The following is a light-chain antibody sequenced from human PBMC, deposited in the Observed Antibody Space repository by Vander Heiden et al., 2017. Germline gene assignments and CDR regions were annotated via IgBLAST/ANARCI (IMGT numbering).Light chain of an antibody. V-gene: IGKV1-39*01. CDR1: QSISSY. CDR2: AAS. J-gene: IGKJ2*01. Sequence: DIQMTPSPSSLSASVGDRVTITCRASQSISSYLNWYQQKPGKAPKRLIYAASSLQSGGPSRFSGSGSGTDFTLTISSLQPEDFATYYCQQSDSTPRTFGQGTKLEIK. CDR3: QQSDSTPRT.